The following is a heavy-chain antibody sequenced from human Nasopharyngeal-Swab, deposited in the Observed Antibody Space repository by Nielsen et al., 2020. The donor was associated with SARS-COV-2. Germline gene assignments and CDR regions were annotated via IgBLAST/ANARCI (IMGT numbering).Heavy chain of an antibody. J-gene: IGHJ6*03. CDR1: GGSFSGYY. Sequence: SETLSLTCAVYGGSFSGYYWSWIRQPPGKGLEWIGEINHSGSTNYNPSLKSRVTISVDTSKNQFSLNLNSVSAADTAVYYCARGSRVVVPGAALFKRPTFYYYQMDVWGRGTAVTVSS. CDR2: INHSGST. V-gene: IGHV4-34*01. D-gene: IGHD2-2*01. CDR3: ARGSRVVVPGAALFKRPTFYYYQMDV.